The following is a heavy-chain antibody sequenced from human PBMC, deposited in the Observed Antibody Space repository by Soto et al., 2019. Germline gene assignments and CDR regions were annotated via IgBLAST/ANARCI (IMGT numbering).Heavy chain of an antibody. J-gene: IGHJ4*02. V-gene: IGHV3-23*01. CDR2: ISGSGDST. CDR3: AKDTPQEWLLVFHY. D-gene: IGHD3-3*01. Sequence: PGGSLRVSCAGAGFTFSNYAMSWVRQAPGKGLEWVSAISGSGDSTYYANSVKGRFTISRDNSKNTLYLQMNSLRAEDTAVYYCAKDTPQEWLLVFHYWGQGTLVTVSS. CDR1: GFTFSNYA.